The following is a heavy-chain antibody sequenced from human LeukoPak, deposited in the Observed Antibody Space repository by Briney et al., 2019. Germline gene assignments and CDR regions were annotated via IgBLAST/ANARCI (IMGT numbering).Heavy chain of an antibody. J-gene: IGHJ5*02. D-gene: IGHD3-10*01. CDR3: AKAGSISWFHH. Sequence: GGSLRLSCAASGFTFSSYAMSWVRQAPGKGLEWVSGISGSSGRTYYADSVKGRFTISRDSSTNTMFLQMDSLRAEDTAVYYCAKAGSISWFHHWGQGTLVTVSS. CDR2: ISGSSGRT. CDR1: GFTFSSYA. V-gene: IGHV3-23*01.